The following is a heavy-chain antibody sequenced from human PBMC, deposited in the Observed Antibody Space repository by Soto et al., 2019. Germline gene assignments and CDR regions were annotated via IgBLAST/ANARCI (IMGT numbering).Heavy chain of an antibody. D-gene: IGHD3-9*01. CDR2: IWYDGSNK. CDR1: GFTFSSYG. Sequence: GGSLRLSCAASGFTFSSYGMHWVRQAPGKGLEWVAVIWYDGSNKYYADSVKGRFTISRDNSKNTPYLQMNSLRAEDTAVYYCARDGRKNYDILTGYYYYYGMDVWGQGTTVTVSS. V-gene: IGHV3-33*01. J-gene: IGHJ6*02. CDR3: ARDGRKNYDILTGYYYYYGMDV.